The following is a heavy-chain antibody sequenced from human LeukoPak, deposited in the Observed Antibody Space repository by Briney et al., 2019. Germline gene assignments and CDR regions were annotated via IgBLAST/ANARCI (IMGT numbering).Heavy chain of an antibody. CDR1: GGSISSGGYY. D-gene: IGHD3-9*01. Sequence: SETPSLTCTVSGGSISSGGYYWSWIRQHPGKGLEWIGYIYYSGSTYYNPSLKSRVTISVDTSKNQFSLKLSSVTAADTAVYYCARGDYDILTGPGVWFDPWGQGTLVTVSS. CDR2: IYYSGST. J-gene: IGHJ5*02. CDR3: ARGDYDILTGPGVWFDP. V-gene: IGHV4-31*03.